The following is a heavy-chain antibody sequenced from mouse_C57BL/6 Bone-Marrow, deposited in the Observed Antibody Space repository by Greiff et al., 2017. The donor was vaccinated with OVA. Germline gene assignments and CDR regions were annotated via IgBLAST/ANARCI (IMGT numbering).Heavy chain of an antibody. CDR3: TRAYFPWFAY. D-gene: IGHD2-10*01. Sequence: EVQLQQSGTVLARPGASVKMSCKTSGYTFTSYWMHWVKQRPGQGLEWIGAIYPGNSDTSYNQKFKGKAKLTAVTSARTAYMELSSLTNEDSAVYYCTRAYFPWFAYWGQGTLVTVSA. CDR1: GYTFTSYW. V-gene: IGHV1-5*01. CDR2: IYPGNSDT. J-gene: IGHJ3*01.